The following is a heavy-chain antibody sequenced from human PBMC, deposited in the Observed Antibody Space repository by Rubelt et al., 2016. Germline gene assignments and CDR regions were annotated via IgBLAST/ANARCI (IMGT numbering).Heavy chain of an antibody. D-gene: IGHD3-22*01. V-gene: IGHV4-39*01. Sequence: QGEESGPGLVKPSETLSLTRSVSGGSISSSSYYWGWIRQPPGKGLEWIGTIYYSGSTYYSPSLKSRVTISVDTSKNQFSLKLSSVTAADTAVYYCAAAPDSSGYYGNFDYWGQGTLVTVSS. CDR2: IYYSGST. J-gene: IGHJ4*02. CDR3: AAAPDSSGYYGNFDY. CDR1: GGSISSSSYY.